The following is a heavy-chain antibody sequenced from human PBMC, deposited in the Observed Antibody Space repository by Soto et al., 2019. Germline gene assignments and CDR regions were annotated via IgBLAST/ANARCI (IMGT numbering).Heavy chain of an antibody. Sequence: SETLSLTCTVSGGSISSAGYYWGWIRQPPGKGLEWIGSIYYSGSTYYNPSLKSRVTISVDTSKNQFSLKLSSVTAADTAVYYCVRSPEVRGVISDYYYYMDVWGKGTTVTVSS. CDR1: GGSISSAGYY. V-gene: IGHV4-39*01. CDR2: IYYSGST. CDR3: VRSPEVRGVISDYYYYMDV. D-gene: IGHD3-10*01. J-gene: IGHJ6*03.